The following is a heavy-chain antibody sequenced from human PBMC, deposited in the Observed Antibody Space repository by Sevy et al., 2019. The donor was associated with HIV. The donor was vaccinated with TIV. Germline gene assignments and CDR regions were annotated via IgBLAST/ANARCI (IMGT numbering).Heavy chain of an antibody. Sequence: GGSLRLSCAASGFTFSSYSMNWVRQAPGKGLEWVSYISSSSSTIYYADSVKGRFTISRDNAKNSLYLQMNSLRAEDTAVYYCARRLRLGELSSYYFDYWGQGTLVTVSS. J-gene: IGHJ4*02. D-gene: IGHD3-16*02. CDR2: ISSSSSTI. V-gene: IGHV3-48*01. CDR3: ARRLRLGELSSYYFDY. CDR1: GFTFSSYS.